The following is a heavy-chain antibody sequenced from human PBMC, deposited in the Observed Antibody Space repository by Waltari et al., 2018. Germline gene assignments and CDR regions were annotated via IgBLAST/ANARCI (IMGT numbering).Heavy chain of an antibody. Sequence: QVQLQESGPGLVKPSETLSLTYTVSGDSVSSGIYYWSWIRQPPGKGLEWIGNIYYSGSTNYNPSVNSRVTISVDTSKNQFSLNLTSVTATDTAVYYCARQIVVVAATPGYFDSWGQGTLVAVSS. CDR2: IYYSGST. V-gene: IGHV4-61*01. J-gene: IGHJ4*02. CDR3: ARQIVVVAATPGYFDS. CDR1: GDSVSSGIYY. D-gene: IGHD2-15*01.